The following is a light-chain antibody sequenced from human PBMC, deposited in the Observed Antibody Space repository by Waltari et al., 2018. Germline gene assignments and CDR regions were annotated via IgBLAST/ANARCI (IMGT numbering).Light chain of an antibody. CDR3: QQRSTTPVT. CDR1: QSISSY. Sequence: DIQMTQSPSSLSASVGDRVTLTCRASQSISSYLNWYQQKPGKAPKLLIYATSRLQTGVPSRFSGSGSGTDFTLTISSLQPEDIATYSCQQRSTTPVTFGLGTRLEIK. J-gene: IGKJ2*01. V-gene: IGKV1-39*01. CDR2: ATS.